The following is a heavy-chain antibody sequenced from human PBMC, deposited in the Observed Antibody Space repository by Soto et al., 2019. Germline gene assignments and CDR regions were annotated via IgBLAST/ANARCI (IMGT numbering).Heavy chain of an antibody. CDR1: GSSFRSYV. J-gene: IGHJ6*02. CDR3: ARDGGITMIRGVARFYGMDV. D-gene: IGHD3-10*01. Sequence: RVPRLSCAAPGSSFRSYVMHWVRQAPGTVLEWGAVIWYDGSHKYYADSVKVRFTISRDNSKNTLYLQMNSLRAEDTAVYFCARDGGITMIRGVARFYGMDVWGQGTTVTVSS. V-gene: IGHV3-33*01. CDR2: IWYDGSHK.